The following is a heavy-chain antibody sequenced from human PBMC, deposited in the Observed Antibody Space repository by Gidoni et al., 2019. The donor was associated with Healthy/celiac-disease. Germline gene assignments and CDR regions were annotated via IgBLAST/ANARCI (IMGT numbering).Heavy chain of an antibody. J-gene: IGHJ6*02. D-gene: IGHD6-13*01. CDR3: ARAISSSWPYYYYYGMDV. Sequence: EVQLVESGGGLVQPGGSLRLSCAASGFTFSSYWMSWVRQAPGKGLEWVANIKQDGSEKYYVDSVKGRFTISRDNAKNSLYLQMNSLRAEDTAVYYCARAISSSWPYYYYYGMDVWGQGTTVTISS. CDR1: GFTFSSYW. V-gene: IGHV3-7*03. CDR2: IKQDGSEK.